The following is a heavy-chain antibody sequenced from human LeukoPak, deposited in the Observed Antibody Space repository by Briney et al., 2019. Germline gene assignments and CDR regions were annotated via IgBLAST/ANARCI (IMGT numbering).Heavy chain of an antibody. D-gene: IGHD1-14*01. CDR3: ARCISIPGPSGVYFDY. V-gene: IGHV2-5*02. J-gene: IGHJ4*02. CDR1: GFSLSTSGVG. CDR2: IYWDEER. Sequence: SGPTLVRPTQTLTLTCTFSGFSLSTSGVGVGWIRQPPGKALEWLALIYWDEERRHSPSLKSRLTITKDSSKKQVVLTMTNMDPVDTATYYCARCISIPGPSGVYFDYWGQGALVTVSS.